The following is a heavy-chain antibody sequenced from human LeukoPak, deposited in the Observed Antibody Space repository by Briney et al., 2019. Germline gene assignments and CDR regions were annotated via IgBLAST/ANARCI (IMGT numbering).Heavy chain of an antibody. CDR1: GFTFSGFW. CDR3: ARPSYSSSSSV. D-gene: IGHD6-6*01. V-gene: IGHV3-7*03. J-gene: IGHJ3*01. Sequence: GGSLRLSCAVSGFTFSGFWMSWSRQAPGKGLEWVASINSDGSEGYYADVVKGRFTISRDNAKNSLYLQINSLRAEDAAVYYCARPSYSSSSSVWGQGTMVTVSS. CDR2: INSDGSEG.